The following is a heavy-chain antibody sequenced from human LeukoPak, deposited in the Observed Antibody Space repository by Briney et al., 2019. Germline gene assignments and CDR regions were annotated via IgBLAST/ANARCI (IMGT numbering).Heavy chain of an antibody. V-gene: IGHV4-59*01. D-gene: IGHD4-17*01. J-gene: IGHJ4*02. CDR3: ARGVESYGDYGY. Sequence: SETLSLTXTVSGGSISGSYWSWIRQPPGKGLEWIAYMYNSGSTNYNPSLKSRVTISVDTSKNQFSLKLSSLTAADTAIYYCARGVESYGDYGYWGQGILVTVSS. CDR2: MYNSGST. CDR1: GGSISGSY.